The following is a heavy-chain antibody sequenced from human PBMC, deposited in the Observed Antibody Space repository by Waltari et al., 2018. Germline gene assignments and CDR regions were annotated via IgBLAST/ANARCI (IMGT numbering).Heavy chain of an antibody. J-gene: IGHJ6*03. CDR2: INSDGSGT. CDR1: VFPFRRHW. D-gene: IGHD3-22*01. Sequence: EVQLVASGGCLVQPGGSLRLSCSASVFPFRRHWLPWVRQVPGKGLVWVSRINSDGSGTIYADSVKGRFTISRDNAKNTLYLQLNSLRVEDTAVYYCAREPSPDSSGYFYYYMDVWGKGTTVTVSS. V-gene: IGHV3-74*01. CDR3: AREPSPDSSGYFYYYMDV.